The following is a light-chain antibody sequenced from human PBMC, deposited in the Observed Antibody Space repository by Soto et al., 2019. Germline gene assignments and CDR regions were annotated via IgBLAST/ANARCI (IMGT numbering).Light chain of an antibody. CDR3: QQSFNLPRT. CDR2: AAS. CDR1: QSISSS. V-gene: IGKV1-39*01. Sequence: IQMTQSPSSLAASVCETITITCLASQSISSSLNWFQHSPGQPPKLLLFAASNLHAGVPPRFSGSGSGTSFSLTIRSLQPEDFATYYCQQSFNLPRTFGPGTKVDI. J-gene: IGKJ1*01.